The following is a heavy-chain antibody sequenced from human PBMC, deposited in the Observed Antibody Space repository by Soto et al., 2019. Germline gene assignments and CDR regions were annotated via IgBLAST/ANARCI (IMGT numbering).Heavy chain of an antibody. D-gene: IGHD3-3*01. J-gene: IGHJ4*02. V-gene: IGHV3-74*01. Sequence: RGSLRLSCEGSGFSFRSYRLHWVRQAPGKGLVWVARISFDGNISNYADSVKGRFTITRDNAKNTLYLQMNSLRAEDTAVYYCARSNYDFMPSTLGYWGQGTLVTVSS. CDR1: GFSFRSYR. CDR2: ISFDGNIS. CDR3: ARSNYDFMPSTLGY.